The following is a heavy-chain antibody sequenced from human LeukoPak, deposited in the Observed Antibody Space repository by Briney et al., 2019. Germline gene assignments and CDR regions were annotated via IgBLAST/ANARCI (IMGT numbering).Heavy chain of an antibody. CDR1: RFTFSSYG. Sequence: PGRSLRLSCAAPRFTFSSYGMHWVRQAPGKGLEWVAIISYDGSKPYYGDSVKGRFTISRDNSKSTLYLQMNSLRAEDTAVYYCAKLGYDSSGSINLFDYWGQGTLVTVSS. CDR2: ISYDGSKP. CDR3: AKLGYDSSGSINLFDY. V-gene: IGHV3-30*18. J-gene: IGHJ4*02. D-gene: IGHD3-22*01.